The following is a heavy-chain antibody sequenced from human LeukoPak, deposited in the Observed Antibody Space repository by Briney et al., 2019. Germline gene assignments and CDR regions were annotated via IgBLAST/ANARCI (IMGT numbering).Heavy chain of an antibody. D-gene: IGHD4-11*01. CDR1: GFSFSSYE. Sequence: EGSLRLSCAASGFSFSSYEMNWVRQAPGKGLEWVSYINSGSSTIYYAPSVKGRFTISRDNAKNSLYLQMNSLRAEDTAVYYCARSKAGLAGAFDIWGQGTMVTVSS. J-gene: IGHJ3*02. CDR2: INSGSSTI. V-gene: IGHV3-48*03. CDR3: ARSKAGLAGAFDI.